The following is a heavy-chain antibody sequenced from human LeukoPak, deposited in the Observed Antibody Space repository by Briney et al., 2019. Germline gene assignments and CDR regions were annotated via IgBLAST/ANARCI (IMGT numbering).Heavy chain of an antibody. CDR2: IYIGDTT. D-gene: IGHD3-10*01. V-gene: IGHV3-53*01. CDR3: ARGVNYGSKSYFGY. CDR1: GFNVSSNY. J-gene: IGHJ4*02. Sequence: GGSLRLSCAASGFNVSSNYMIWVRQAPGKGLELVSVIYIGDTTYYADSVKGRFTISRDNSRNTLHLQMNSLRAEDTAVYHCARGVNYGSKSYFGYWGQGSLVTVSS.